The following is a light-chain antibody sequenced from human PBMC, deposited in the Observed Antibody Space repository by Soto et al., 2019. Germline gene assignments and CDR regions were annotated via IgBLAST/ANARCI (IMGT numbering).Light chain of an antibody. J-gene: IGLJ1*01. CDR1: SGEIGGYNF. V-gene: IGLV2-8*01. CDR2: EVT. Sequence: SVGTKVPSSTGSDGQAVTISWPGTSGEIGGYNFVSWYQQHPGKAPKLMIYEVTKRPSGVPDRFSGSKSGNTASLTVSGLQAEDGAENYCSPYAGSNNFPFGTLNKVTVL. CDR3: SPYAGSNNFP.